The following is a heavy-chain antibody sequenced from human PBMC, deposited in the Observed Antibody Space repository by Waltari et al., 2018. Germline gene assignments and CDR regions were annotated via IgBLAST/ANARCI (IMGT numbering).Heavy chain of an antibody. J-gene: IGHJ6*02. CDR3: ARVDHNSGYYYYGMDV. Sequence: QVQLVQSGAEVKKPGASVKVSCKASGYTFTGYYMHWVRQAPGQGLEWMGWINPNSGGTNYAQKFQGRVTMTRDTSISTAYMELSRLRSDDTAVYYCARVDHNSGYYYYGMDVWGQGTTVTVSS. V-gene: IGHV1-2*02. D-gene: IGHD3-10*01. CDR2: INPNSGGT. CDR1: GYTFTGYY.